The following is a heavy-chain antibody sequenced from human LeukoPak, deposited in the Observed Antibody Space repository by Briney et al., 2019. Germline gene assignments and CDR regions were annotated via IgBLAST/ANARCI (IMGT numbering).Heavy chain of an antibody. CDR1: GYTFSSYA. CDR3: ARAPGYSYGSETLYDT. J-gene: IGHJ5*02. CDR2: IIPILGIA. D-gene: IGHD5-18*01. V-gene: IGHV1-69*04. Sequence: ASVKVSCKASGYTFSSYAISWVRQAPGQGLEWMGRIIPILGIANYAQKFQGRVTITADKSTSTAYMELSGLRSEDTAVYYCARAPGYSYGSETLYDTWGQGTLVTVSS.